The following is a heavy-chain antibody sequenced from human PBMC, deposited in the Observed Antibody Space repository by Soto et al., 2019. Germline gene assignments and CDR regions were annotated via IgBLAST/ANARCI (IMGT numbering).Heavy chain of an antibody. J-gene: IGHJ4*02. D-gene: IGHD1-26*01. CDR1: GYTFTRSG. V-gene: IGHV1-18*01. CDR2: ISSYNGDT. Sequence: SVKVSCKASGYTFTRSGISWVRQAPGQGPEWMGWISSYNGDTNYAQTFQGRVTMTTDTSTSTAYMELRSLRSDDTAVYYCARDHVVRGNYYDYWGQGTLVTVSS. CDR3: ARDHVVRGNYYDY.